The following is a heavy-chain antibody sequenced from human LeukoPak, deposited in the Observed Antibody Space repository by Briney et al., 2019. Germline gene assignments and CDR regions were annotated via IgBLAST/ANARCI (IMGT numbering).Heavy chain of an antibody. J-gene: IGHJ4*02. CDR2: ISYDGSNK. D-gene: IGHD1-26*01. Sequence: PGGSLRLSCAASGFTFSSYGMPWVRQAPGKGLEWVAVISYDGSNKYYADSVKGRFTISRDNSKNTLYLQMNSLRAEDTAVYYCATLRVGATGGYYFDYWGQGTLVTVSS. V-gene: IGHV3-30*03. CDR1: GFTFSSYG. CDR3: ATLRVGATGGYYFDY.